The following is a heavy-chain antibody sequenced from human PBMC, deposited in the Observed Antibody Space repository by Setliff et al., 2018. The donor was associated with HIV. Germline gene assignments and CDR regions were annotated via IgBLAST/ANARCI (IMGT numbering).Heavy chain of an antibody. V-gene: IGHV4-39*07. CDR3: ARGTAPRRGTNYGGNYPLDY. CDR2: IYHTGST. Sequence: SETLSLTCTVSGGSISSSSYCWGWVRQPPGKGLEWLGSIYHTGSTYYNPSLESRVTISIDTSKHQFSLKLSSVTAADTAVYFCARGTAPRRGTNYGGNYPLDYWGQGTLVTVSS. D-gene: IGHD4-17*01. J-gene: IGHJ4*02. CDR1: GGSISSSSYC.